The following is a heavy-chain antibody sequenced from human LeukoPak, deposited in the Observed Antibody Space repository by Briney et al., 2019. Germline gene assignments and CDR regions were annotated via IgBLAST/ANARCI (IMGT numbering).Heavy chain of an antibody. CDR2: INQDGTEK. CDR3: AKVAKYYYGPETYYFFEQ. D-gene: IGHD3-10*01. J-gene: IGHJ4*02. Sequence: GGSLRLSCAASGFTFTTYWMSWVRQAPGKGREWVANINQDGTEKYYVDSVKGRFTISRDYAKKSLFLQMNSLRVEDTAVYYCAKVAKYYYGPETYYFFEQWGQGTPVTAAS. CDR1: GFTFTTYW. V-gene: IGHV3-7*01.